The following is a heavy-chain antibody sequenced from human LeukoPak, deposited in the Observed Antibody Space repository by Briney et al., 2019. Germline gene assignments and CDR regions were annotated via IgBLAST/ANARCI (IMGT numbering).Heavy chain of an antibody. CDR2: ISYDGSNK. CDR1: GFTFSSYA. V-gene: IGHV3-30-3*01. D-gene: IGHD4-17*01. J-gene: IGHJ6*02. Sequence: PRGSPRLSCAASGFTFSSYAMHWVCQAPGKGLEWVAVISYDGSNKYYADSVKGRVTISIDNSKNTLYLQMYSLRAEDTAVYYCAREQHDYGDYGGSYYGMDDWGQGTTVTVSS. CDR3: AREQHDYGDYGGSYYGMDD.